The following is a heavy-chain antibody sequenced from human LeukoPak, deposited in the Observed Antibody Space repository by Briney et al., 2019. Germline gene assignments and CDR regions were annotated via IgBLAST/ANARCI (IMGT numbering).Heavy chain of an antibody. CDR3: AKASIVVVVAAFFDY. CDR2: ISGGGGST. CDR1: GFTFSSYA. V-gene: IGHV3-23*01. Sequence: GGSLRLSCAASGFTFSSYAMSWVRQAPGKGLEWVSAISGGGGSTYYADSVKGRFTISRDNSKNTLYLQINSLRAEDTAVYYCAKASIVVVVAAFFDYWGQGTLVTVSS. D-gene: IGHD2-15*01. J-gene: IGHJ4*02.